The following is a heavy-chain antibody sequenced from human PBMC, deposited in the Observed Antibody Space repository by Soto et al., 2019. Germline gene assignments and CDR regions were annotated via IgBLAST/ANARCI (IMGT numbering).Heavy chain of an antibody. CDR3: ATDLMVRGVTTYYYYYGMDV. D-gene: IGHD3-10*01. CDR2: FDPEDGET. Sequence: ASVKVSCKVSGYTLAELSMHWVRQAPGKGLEWMGGFDPEDGETIYAQKFQGRVTMTEDTSTDTAYMELSSLRSEDTAVYYCATDLMVRGVTTYYYYYGMDVWGQGALVTVSS. J-gene: IGHJ6*02. V-gene: IGHV1-24*01. CDR1: GYTLAELS.